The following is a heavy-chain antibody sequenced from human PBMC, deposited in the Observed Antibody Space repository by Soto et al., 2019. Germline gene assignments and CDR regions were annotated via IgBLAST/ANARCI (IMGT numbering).Heavy chain of an antibody. V-gene: IGHV4-39*01. CDR3: VKRSLLVAPT. CDR2: IDNGGNT. CDR1: GRTFSINADF. Sequence: SETLSLTCTVSGRTFSINADFWYLAWIRQPPGKGLEWIGSIDNGGNTYYNPPLKSRVIISADTSKNQFSLSLNSVTAADTAVYYRVKRSLLVAPTWGQGILVTVSS. D-gene: IGHD2-21*01. J-gene: IGHJ4*02.